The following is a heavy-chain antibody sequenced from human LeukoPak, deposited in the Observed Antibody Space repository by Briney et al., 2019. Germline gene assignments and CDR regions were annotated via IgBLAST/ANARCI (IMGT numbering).Heavy chain of an antibody. V-gene: IGHV4-61*02. D-gene: IGHD3-22*01. CDR2: IYTSGST. CDR3: ARERGRIVVVIDY. CDR1: GGSISSGSDY. Sequence: PSQTLSLTCTVSGGSISSGSDYWSWIRQPAGKGLEWIGRIYTSGSTNYNPSLKGRVTISVDTSKNQFSLKLSSVTAADTAVYYCARERGRIVVVIDYWGQGTLVTVSS. J-gene: IGHJ4*02.